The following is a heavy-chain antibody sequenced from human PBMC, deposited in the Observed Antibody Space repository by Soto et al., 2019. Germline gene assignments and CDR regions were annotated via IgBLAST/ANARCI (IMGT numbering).Heavy chain of an antibody. CDR3: ARSSSGYYDSLDYFDY. Sequence: QVQLVQSGAEVKKPGASVKVSCKASGYTFTSYGISWVRQAPGQGLEWMGWISAYNGNTNYAQKLQGRVTMTTDTAPSTADMELRSLSSDDTALYYCARSSSGYYDSLDYFDYWGQGTLVTVSS. J-gene: IGHJ4*02. D-gene: IGHD3-22*01. CDR2: ISAYNGNT. CDR1: GYTFTSYG. V-gene: IGHV1-18*01.